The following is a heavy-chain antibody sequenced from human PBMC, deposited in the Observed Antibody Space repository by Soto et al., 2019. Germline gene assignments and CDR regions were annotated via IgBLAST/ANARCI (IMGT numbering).Heavy chain of an antibody. Sequence: ASVKVSCKASGYTFTSYGISWVRQAPGQGLEWMGWISAYNGNTNYAQKLQGRVTMTTDTSTSTAYMELRSLRSDDTAVYYCARRAKEGPWFVSPKGNSPPESHMDVWGKGTTVTVSS. J-gene: IGHJ6*03. V-gene: IGHV1-18*01. D-gene: IGHD3-10*01. CDR1: GYTFTSYG. CDR2: ISAYNGNT. CDR3: ARRAKEGPWFVSPKGNSPPESHMDV.